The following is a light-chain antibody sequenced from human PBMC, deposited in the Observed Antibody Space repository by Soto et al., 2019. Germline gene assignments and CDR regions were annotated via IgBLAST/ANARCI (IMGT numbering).Light chain of an antibody. V-gene: IGKV1-39*01. Sequence: DIQMTQSPSPLSASVGDRVTITCRSSQSISSYVNWYQQKPGIAPRLLIFAASNLQTGVPSRFSGSGSGTDFTLTISSLQPEDFATYYCQQYNSFSYTFGQGTKLEIK. CDR1: QSISSY. CDR3: QQYNSFSYT. CDR2: AAS. J-gene: IGKJ2*01.